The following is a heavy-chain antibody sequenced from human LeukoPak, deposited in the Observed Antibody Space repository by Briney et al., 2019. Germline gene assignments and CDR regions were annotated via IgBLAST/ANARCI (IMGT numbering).Heavy chain of an antibody. D-gene: IGHD3-9*01. J-gene: IGHJ4*02. V-gene: IGHV4-39*07. CDR1: GGSISSSSYY. CDR2: INHSGST. Sequence: SETLSLTCTVSGGSISSSSYYWGWIRQPPGKGLEWIGEINHSGSTNHNPSLKSRVTMSVDTSKNQFSLKLSSVTAADTAVYYCARPHSTFFDQDAAYYFDYWGQVTLVTVSS. CDR3: ARPHSTFFDQDAAYYFDY.